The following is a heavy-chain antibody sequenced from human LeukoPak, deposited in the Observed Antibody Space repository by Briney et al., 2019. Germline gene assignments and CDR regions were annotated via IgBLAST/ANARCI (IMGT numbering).Heavy chain of an antibody. J-gene: IGHJ4*02. V-gene: IGHV3-48*01. CDR3: ARFKGSGSYLLDY. Sequence: GGSLRLSCAASGFTFSSYSMNWVRQAPGKGLEWDSYISSSSSTIYYADSVKGRFTISRDNAKNSLYLQMNSLRAEDTAVYYCARFKGSGSYLLDYWGQGTLVTVSS. CDR2: ISSSSSTI. CDR1: GFTFSSYS. D-gene: IGHD1-26*01.